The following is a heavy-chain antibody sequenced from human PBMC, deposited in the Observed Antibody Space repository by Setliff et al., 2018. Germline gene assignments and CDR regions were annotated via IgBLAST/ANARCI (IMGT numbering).Heavy chain of an antibody. CDR3: AHGGDFWSGYWGGGPRKVGYYFDY. CDR2: IDWDDDK. V-gene: IGHV2-70*11. D-gene: IGHD3-3*01. J-gene: IGHJ4*02. CDR1: GFSLSTSGMC. Sequence: SGPTLVNPTQTLTLTCTFSGFSLSTSGMCVSWIRQPPGQALEWLARIDWDDDKYYSTSLKTRLTISKDTSKNQVVLTMTNMDPVDTATYYCAHGGDFWSGYWGGGPRKVGYYFDYWGQGTLVTVSS.